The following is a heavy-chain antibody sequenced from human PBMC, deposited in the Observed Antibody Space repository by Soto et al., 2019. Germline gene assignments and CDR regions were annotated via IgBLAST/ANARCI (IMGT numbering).Heavy chain of an antibody. V-gene: IGHV3-33*01. J-gene: IGHJ3*02. CDR3: ARVKRPLGGDYAAGRHDAFDI. CDR1: GFTFSSYG. D-gene: IGHD4-17*01. CDR2: IWYDGSNK. Sequence: QVQLVESGGGVVQPGRSLRLSCAASGFTFSSYGMHWVRQAPGKGLEWVAVIWYDGSNKYYADSVKGRFTISRDNSKNTLYLQMNSLRAEDTAVYYCARVKRPLGGDYAAGRHDAFDIWGQGTMVTVSS.